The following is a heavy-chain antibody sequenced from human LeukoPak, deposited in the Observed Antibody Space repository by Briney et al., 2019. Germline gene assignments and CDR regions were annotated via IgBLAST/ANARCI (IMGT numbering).Heavy chain of an antibody. V-gene: IGHV4-34*01. Sequence: SETLSLTCAVYGGSFSGYYWSWIRQPPGKGLEWIGEINHSGSTNYNPSLKSRVTISVDTSKNQFSLKLSSVTAADTAVYYCARGASLRFLEWLFLYGMDVWGQGTTVTVSS. CDR3: ARGASLRFLEWLFLYGMDV. D-gene: IGHD3-3*01. CDR1: GGSFSGYY. J-gene: IGHJ6*02. CDR2: INHSGST.